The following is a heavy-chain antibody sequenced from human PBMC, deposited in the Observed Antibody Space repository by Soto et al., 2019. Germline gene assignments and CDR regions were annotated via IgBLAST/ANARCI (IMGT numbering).Heavy chain of an antibody. J-gene: IGHJ6*02. Sequence: SETLSLTCTVSGGSISSSSYYWGWIRQPPGKGLEWIGSIYHSGSTNYNPSLKSRVTISVDKSKNQFSLKLSSVTAADTAVYYCASYGCSSTSCHNYGMDVWGQGTTVTVSS. CDR3: ASYGCSSTSCHNYGMDV. D-gene: IGHD2-2*01. CDR1: GGSISSSSYY. V-gene: IGHV4-39*07. CDR2: IYHSGST.